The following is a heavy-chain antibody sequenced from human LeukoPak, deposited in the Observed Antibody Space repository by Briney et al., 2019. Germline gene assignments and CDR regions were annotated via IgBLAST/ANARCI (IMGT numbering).Heavy chain of an antibody. CDR1: GFTFSSYA. CDR3: AKAPVTSCRGAYCYPFDY. J-gene: IGHJ4*02. CDR2: ISSNGGST. D-gene: IGHD2-21*01. Sequence: PGGSLRLSCAASGFTFSSYAMHWVRQAPGKGLEYVSAISSNGGSTYYANSAKGRFTISRDNSKNTLYLQMNSLRAEDAAVYYCAKAPVTSCRGAYCYPFDYWGQGTLVTVSS. V-gene: IGHV3-64*01.